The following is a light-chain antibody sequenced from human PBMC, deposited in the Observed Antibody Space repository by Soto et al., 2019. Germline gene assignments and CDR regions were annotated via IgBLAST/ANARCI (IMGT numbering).Light chain of an antibody. CDR2: DAS. CDR3: QQRSNRPPYT. Sequence: EIVLTQSPATLSLSPGERATLSCRASQSVSSYLAWYQQKPGQAPRLLIYDASNRATGIPARFSGSGSGTDFTLTISRLEPEDFAVYYCQQRSNRPPYTFGQGTKLEIK. V-gene: IGKV3-11*01. J-gene: IGKJ2*01. CDR1: QSVSSY.